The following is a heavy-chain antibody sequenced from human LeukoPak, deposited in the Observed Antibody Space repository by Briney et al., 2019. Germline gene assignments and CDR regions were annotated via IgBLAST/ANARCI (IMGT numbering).Heavy chain of an antibody. D-gene: IGHD3-10*01. V-gene: IGHV1-46*01. J-gene: IGHJ3*01. CDR3: ARDRARVGTKDDAFDV. Sequence: ASVKVSCRASGYSFTTQYMHWVRQASGQPPEWMGPIDPSGGTTRYAQKFQGRVTMTRDTSTSTVHMELSRLRYDDTAVYYCARDRARVGTKDDAFDVWGQGTMVIVSS. CDR1: GYSFTTQY. CDR2: IDPSGGTT.